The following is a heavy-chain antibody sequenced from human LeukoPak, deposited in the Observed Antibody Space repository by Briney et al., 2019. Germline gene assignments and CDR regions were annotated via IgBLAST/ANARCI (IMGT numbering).Heavy chain of an antibody. CDR1: GFPVSGNY. CDR2: MYSGGNT. J-gene: IGHJ4*02. D-gene: IGHD5-12*01. CDR3: ARAYGYGGGY. V-gene: IGHV3-53*01. Sequence: PGGSLRLSCAASGFPVSGNYMSWVRQAPGKGLEWVSIMYSGGNTHYADSVKGRFTISRDNSKNTLYLQMNSLRAEDTAVYYCARAYGYGGGYWGQGTLVTVSS.